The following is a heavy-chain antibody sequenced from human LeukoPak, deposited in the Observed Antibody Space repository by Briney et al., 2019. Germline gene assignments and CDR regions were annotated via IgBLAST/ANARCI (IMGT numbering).Heavy chain of an antibody. CDR1: GGSISSGDYY. Sequence: SESLSLTCTVSGGSISSGDYYWSWIRQPPGKGLEWIGYTYYSGSTYYNPSLKNRVSISVDTSKNQFSLNLSSVTAADTAVYYCARPYYYDSRIDPWGQGTLVTVSS. D-gene: IGHD3-22*01. CDR2: TYYSGST. J-gene: IGHJ5*02. CDR3: ARPYYYDSRIDP. V-gene: IGHV4-30-4*01.